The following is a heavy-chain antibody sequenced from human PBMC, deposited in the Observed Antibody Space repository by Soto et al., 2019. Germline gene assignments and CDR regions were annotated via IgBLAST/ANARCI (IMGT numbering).Heavy chain of an antibody. D-gene: IGHD3-22*01. Sequence: GGSLRLSCAASGFTFSSYAMSWVRQAPGKGLEWVSAISGSGGSTYYADSVKGRFTISRDNSKNTLYLQMNSLRAEDTAVYYCAKGSNYYDSSGYSESVDFDYWGQGTLVTVSS. CDR2: ISGSGGST. CDR1: GFTFSSYA. CDR3: AKGSNYYDSSGYSESVDFDY. V-gene: IGHV3-23*01. J-gene: IGHJ4*02.